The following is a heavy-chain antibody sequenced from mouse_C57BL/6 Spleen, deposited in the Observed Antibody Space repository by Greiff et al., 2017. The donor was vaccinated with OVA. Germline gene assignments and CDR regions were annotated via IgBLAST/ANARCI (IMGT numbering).Heavy chain of an antibody. CDR1: GYTFTSYW. CDR2: IDPTSGGT. CDR3: AREGNYYGSPFDY. V-gene: IGHV1-72*01. J-gene: IGHJ2*01. Sequence: QVQLQQPGAELVKPGASVKLSCKASGYTFTSYWMHWVKQRPGRGLEWIGRIDPTSGGTKYNEKFKSKATLTVAKPSSTAYMQLSSLTSEDAAVDYCAREGNYYGSPFDYWGQGTTLTVSS. D-gene: IGHD1-1*01.